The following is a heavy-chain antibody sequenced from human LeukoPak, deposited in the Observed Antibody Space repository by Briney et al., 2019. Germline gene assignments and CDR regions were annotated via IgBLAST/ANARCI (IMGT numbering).Heavy chain of an antibody. V-gene: IGHV3-21*04. D-gene: IGHD3-22*01. CDR2: ISSSSSYI. Sequence: GGSLRLSCAASGFTFSSYSMNWVRQAPGKGLEWVSSISSSSSYIYYADSVKGRFTISRDNSKNTLYLQMNSLRAEDAAVYYCAKIPGGADSSAFDYWGQGTLVTVSS. CDR3: AKIPGGADSSAFDY. CDR1: GFTFSSYS. J-gene: IGHJ4*02.